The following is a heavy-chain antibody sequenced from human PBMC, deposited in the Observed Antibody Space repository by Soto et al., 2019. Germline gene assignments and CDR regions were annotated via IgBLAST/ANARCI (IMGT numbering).Heavy chain of an antibody. CDR3: ARESYCSSTSCSWPDAFDI. J-gene: IGHJ3*02. V-gene: IGHV3-30-3*01. CDR1: GFTFSSYA. CDR2: ISYDGSNK. Sequence: GGALRLSCAASGFTFSSYAMHWVRQAPGKGLEWVAVISYDGSNKYYADAVKGRFTISRDNSKNTLYLQMQRVRGGDTGVYFCARESYCSSTSCSWPDAFDIWGQGKMVTVSS. D-gene: IGHD2-2*01.